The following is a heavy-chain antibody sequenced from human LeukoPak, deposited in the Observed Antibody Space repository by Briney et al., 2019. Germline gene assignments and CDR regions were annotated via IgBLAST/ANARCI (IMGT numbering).Heavy chain of an antibody. J-gene: IGHJ4*02. D-gene: IGHD3-10*01. V-gene: IGHV1-69*05. CDR1: GGTFSSYA. Sequence: EASVKVSCKASGGTFSSYAISWVRQAPGQGLEWMGGIIPIFGTANYAQKFQGRVTITTDESTSTAYMELSSLRSEDTAVYYCARGLDGSGSYYYWGQGTLVTVSS. CDR2: IIPIFGTA. CDR3: ARGLDGSGSYYY.